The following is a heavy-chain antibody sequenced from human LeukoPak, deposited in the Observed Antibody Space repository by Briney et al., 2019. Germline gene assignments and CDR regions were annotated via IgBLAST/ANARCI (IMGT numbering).Heavy chain of an antibody. D-gene: IGHD3-22*01. V-gene: IGHV3-30*04. CDR1: GFTFSSYA. J-gene: IGHJ4*02. Sequence: GRSLRLSCAASGFTFSSYAMHWVRQAPGKGLEWVAVISYDGSNKYYAGSVKGRFTISRDNSKNTLYLQMNSLRAEDTAVYYCARDEGSGYYYDYFDYWGQGTLVTVSS. CDR2: ISYDGSNK. CDR3: ARDEGSGYYYDYFDY.